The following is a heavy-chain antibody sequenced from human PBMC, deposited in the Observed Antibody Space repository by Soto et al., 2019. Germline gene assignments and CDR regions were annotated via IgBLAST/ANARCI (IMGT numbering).Heavy chain of an antibody. CDR3: ASTSSSGYEGVDYYYGMDV. V-gene: IGHV1-69*13. CDR1: GGTFSSYA. D-gene: IGHD6-13*01. CDR2: IIPIFGTA. J-gene: IGHJ6*02. Sequence: SVKVSCKASGGTFSSYAISWVRQAPGQGLEWMGGIIPIFGTANYAQKFQGRVTITADEATSTAYMELSSLRSEDTAGYYCASTSSSGYEGVDYYYGMDVWGQGTTVTVSS.